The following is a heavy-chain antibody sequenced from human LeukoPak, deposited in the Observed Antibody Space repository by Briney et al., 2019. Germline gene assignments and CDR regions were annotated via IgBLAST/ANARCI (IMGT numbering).Heavy chain of an antibody. CDR3: ARAVAGIGVVGYYYYYMDV. J-gene: IGHJ6*03. CDR1: GGSISSYY. Sequence: SETLSLTCTVSGGSISSYYWSWIRQPPEKGLEWIGYIYYSGSTNYNPSLKSRVTISVDTSKNQFSLKLSSVTAADTAVYYCARAVAGIGVVGYYYYYMDVWGKGTTVTVSS. V-gene: IGHV4-59*01. CDR2: IYYSGST. D-gene: IGHD6-19*01.